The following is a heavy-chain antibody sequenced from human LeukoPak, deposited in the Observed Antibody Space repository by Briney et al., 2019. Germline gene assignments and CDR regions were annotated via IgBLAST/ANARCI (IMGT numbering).Heavy chain of an antibody. D-gene: IGHD6-13*01. Sequence: PGGSLRLSCAASGFTFSSYEMNWVRQAPGKGLEWVSYISSSDSTIYYADSVKGRFTISRDNAKNSLYLQMNSLRAEDTAVYYCARAYSSSWYVARNWGQGTLVTVSS. CDR2: ISSSDSTI. J-gene: IGHJ4*02. CDR1: GFTFSSYE. CDR3: ARAYSSSWYVARN. V-gene: IGHV3-48*03.